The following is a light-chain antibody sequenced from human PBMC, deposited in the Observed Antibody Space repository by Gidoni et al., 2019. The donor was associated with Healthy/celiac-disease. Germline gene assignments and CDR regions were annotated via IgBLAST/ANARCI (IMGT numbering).Light chain of an antibody. V-gene: IGKV3-11*01. CDR2: DAS. J-gene: IGKJ1*01. CDR1: QSVSIY. Sequence: EIFFTHSPATLSLSPGERATLSCRASQSVSIYLAWYKQKPGQAPRLLIYDASNRATGIPDRFSGSGSGTDFTLTISSLEPEDFAVYYCQQRSNWPPGRTFGQGTKVEIK. CDR3: QQRSNWPPGRT.